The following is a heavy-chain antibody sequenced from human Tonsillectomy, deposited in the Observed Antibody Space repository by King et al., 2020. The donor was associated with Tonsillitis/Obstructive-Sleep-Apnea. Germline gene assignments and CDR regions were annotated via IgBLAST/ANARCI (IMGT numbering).Heavy chain of an antibody. CDR1: GYTFTTYD. D-gene: IGHD4-17*01. Sequence: QLVQSGAEVQKPGASVKVSCKASGYTFTTYDISWVRQAPGQGLEWMGWISAYNGNTNYAQNLQGRVTMTTDTSTSTAYMELRSLRSDDTAVYYCARTDYGDYPHYYYYMDVWGKGTPVTVSS. CDR3: ARTDYGDYPHYYYYMDV. CDR2: ISAYNGNT. V-gene: IGHV1-18*01. J-gene: IGHJ6*03.